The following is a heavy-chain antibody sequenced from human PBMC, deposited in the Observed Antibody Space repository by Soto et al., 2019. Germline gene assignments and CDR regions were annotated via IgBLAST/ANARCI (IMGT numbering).Heavy chain of an antibody. V-gene: IGHV4-34*01. J-gene: IGHJ4*02. CDR2: ISQSGNT. Sequence: SETLSLTCSIYSGSFSGYYWSWIRQPPGKGLEWIGEISQSGNTNYSPSLKSRVSISIDTSKKQFSLNQASVSAADTAVYYCARAPKVSGSSQTRPDFWGQGTLVTVSS. CDR1: SGSFSGYY. CDR3: ARAPKVSGSSQTRPDF. D-gene: IGHD6-6*01.